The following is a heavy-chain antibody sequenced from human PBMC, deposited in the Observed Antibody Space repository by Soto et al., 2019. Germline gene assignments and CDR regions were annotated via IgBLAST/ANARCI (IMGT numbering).Heavy chain of an antibody. CDR3: TTESFHYYDSSGYYPPRY. D-gene: IGHD3-22*01. V-gene: IGHV3-15*07. Sequence: GGSLRLSCAASGFTFSNAWMNWVRQAPGKGLEWVGRIKSKTDGGTTDYAAPVKGRFTISRDDSKNTLYLQMNSLKTEDTAVYYCTTESFHYYDSSGYYPPRYWGQGTLVNVSS. CDR2: IKSKTDGGTT. J-gene: IGHJ4*02. CDR1: GFTFSNAW.